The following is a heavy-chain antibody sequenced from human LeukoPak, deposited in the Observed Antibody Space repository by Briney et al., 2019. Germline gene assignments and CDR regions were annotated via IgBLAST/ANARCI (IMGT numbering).Heavy chain of an antibody. D-gene: IGHD6-13*01. V-gene: IGHV4-39*07. CDR1: NASISSNTYY. Sequence: PSETLSLTCTVSNASISSNTYYRAWIRRPPGKGLEYIGSINYRGSTYYNPSLKSRVTLSVDTSKNQFSLKLNSVTAADTAVFYCARAFYSSSWYHKEDFFDYWGQGTLVTVSS. J-gene: IGHJ4*02. CDR2: INYRGST. CDR3: ARAFYSSSWYHKEDFFDY.